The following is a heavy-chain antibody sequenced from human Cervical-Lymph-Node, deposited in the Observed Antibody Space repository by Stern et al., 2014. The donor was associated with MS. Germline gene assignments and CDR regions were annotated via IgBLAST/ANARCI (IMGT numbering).Heavy chain of an antibody. V-gene: IGHV4-39*01. CDR3: ARRVAAVARGGYNYFDP. CDR2: IYYRGST. D-gene: IGHD6-13*01. J-gene: IGHJ5*02. Sequence: QVQLQESGPGLVKPSETLSLTCNVSGGSISSRSFYWGWIRQPPGQGLEWIGSIYYRGSTDYNSSLKSQTPISVHPPKHQSPWEQNLGPAADTAVYYCARRVAAVARGGYNYFDPWGQGILVTVSS. CDR1: GGSISSRSFY.